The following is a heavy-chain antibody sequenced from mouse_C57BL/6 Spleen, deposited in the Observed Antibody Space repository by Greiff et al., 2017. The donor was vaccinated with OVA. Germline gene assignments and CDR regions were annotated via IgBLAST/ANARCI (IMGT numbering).Heavy chain of an antibody. D-gene: IGHD2-4*01. V-gene: IGHV1-55*01. J-gene: IGHJ2*01. CDR2: IYPGSGST. CDR1: GYTFTSYW. CDR3: ARKGDDYSYFDY. Sequence: QVQLQQSGAELVKPGASVKMSCKASGYTFTSYWITWVKQRPGQGLEWIGDIYPGSGSTNYNEKFKSKATLTVDTSSSTAYMQLSSLTSEDSAVYYCARKGDDYSYFDYWGQGTTLTVSS.